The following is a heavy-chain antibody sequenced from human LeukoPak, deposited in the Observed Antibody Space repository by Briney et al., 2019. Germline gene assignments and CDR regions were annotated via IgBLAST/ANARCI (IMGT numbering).Heavy chain of an antibody. J-gene: IGHJ4*02. Sequence: SETLSLTCTVSGGSLSSGDYYWSWIRQPPGKGLEWIGYIYYSGGTYYNPSLKSRVTISVDTSKNQFSLKLSSVTAADTAVYYCASLYDSSGYLTGFDYWGQGTLVTVSS. CDR2: IYYSGGT. V-gene: IGHV4-30-4*08. CDR3: ASLYDSSGYLTGFDY. D-gene: IGHD3-22*01. CDR1: GGSLSSGDYY.